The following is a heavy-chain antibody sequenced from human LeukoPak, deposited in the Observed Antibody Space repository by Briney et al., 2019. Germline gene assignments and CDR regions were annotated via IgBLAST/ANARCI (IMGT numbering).Heavy chain of an antibody. J-gene: IGHJ4*02. CDR3: ASLPPRELSLDY. V-gene: IGHV3-23*01. CDR2: ISGSGGST. CDR1: GFTFSSYA. Sequence: GGSLRLSCAASGFTFSSYAMSWVRQAPGKGLEWVSAISGSGGSTYYADSVKGRFTISRDNSKNTLYLQMNSLGAEDTAVYYCASLPPRELSLDYWGQGTLVTVSS. D-gene: IGHD3-16*02.